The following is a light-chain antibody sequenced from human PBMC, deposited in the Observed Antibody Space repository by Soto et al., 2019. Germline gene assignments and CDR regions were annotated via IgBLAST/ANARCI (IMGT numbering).Light chain of an antibody. Sequence: DIQMTQSPSSLSASVGDRVTITCRASQGIGNYLAWYQQKPGKVPKVLIYGASTLQSGVPSRFSGSGSGTDFTLTISSLQPEDVATYYCPKYDSAPFTFGPGTKVDI. CDR2: GAS. CDR1: QGIGNY. J-gene: IGKJ3*01. CDR3: PKYDSAPFT. V-gene: IGKV1-27*01.